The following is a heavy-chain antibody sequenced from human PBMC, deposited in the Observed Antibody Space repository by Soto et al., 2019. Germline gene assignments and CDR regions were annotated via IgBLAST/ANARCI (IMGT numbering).Heavy chain of an antibody. CDR3: ARDDVDTAMVRVRDYYYYYMDV. CDR1: GGTFSSYT. J-gene: IGHJ6*03. V-gene: IGHV1-69*04. D-gene: IGHD5-18*01. CDR2: IIPILGIA. Sequence: GASVKVSCKASGGTFSSYTISWVRQAPGQGLEWVGRIIPILGIANYAQKFRGRVTITADKSTSTAYMELSSLRSEDTAVYYCARDDVDTAMVRVRDYYYYYMDVWGKGTTVTVSS.